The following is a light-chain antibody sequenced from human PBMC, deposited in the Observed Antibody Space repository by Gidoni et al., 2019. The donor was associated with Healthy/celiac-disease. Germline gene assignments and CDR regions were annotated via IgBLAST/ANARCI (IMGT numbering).Light chain of an antibody. Sequence: QPGLTPPPSVSRAPGQKVTISCSGSSSNIGNNYVSWYQQLPGTAPKLLIYENNKRPSGIPDRFSGSKSGTSATLGITGLQTGDEADYYCGTWDSSLSASFGGGTKLTVL. CDR3: GTWDSSLSAS. CDR2: ENN. CDR1: SSNIGNNY. J-gene: IGLJ2*01. V-gene: IGLV1-51*02.